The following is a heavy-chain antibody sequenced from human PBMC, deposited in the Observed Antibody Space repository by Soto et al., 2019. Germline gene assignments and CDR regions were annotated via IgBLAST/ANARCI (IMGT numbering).Heavy chain of an antibody. D-gene: IGHD6-13*01. CDR1: GYTFTSYG. Sequence: ASVKVSCKASGYTFTSYGISWVRQAPGQGLEWMGWISAYNGNTNYAQKLQGRVTMTTDTSTSTAYMELRSLRSDDTAVYYCARDGGQAAAGTIYYYGMDVWGQGTTVTVSS. CDR2: ISAYNGNT. V-gene: IGHV1-18*04. J-gene: IGHJ6*02. CDR3: ARDGGQAAAGTIYYYGMDV.